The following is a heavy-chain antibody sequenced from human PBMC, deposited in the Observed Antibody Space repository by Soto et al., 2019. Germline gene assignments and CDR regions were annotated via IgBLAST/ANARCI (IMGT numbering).Heavy chain of an antibody. V-gene: IGHV4-59*01. D-gene: IGHD3-3*01. CDR3: ARFLRSGSHWSAFDI. J-gene: IGHJ3*02. CDR1: GGAISDYY. Sequence: QVQLQESGPGLVKPTETLSLTCTVSGGAISDYYWSWIRQPPGEGLEWIGHIYNTGRPTYSPSLKSRGTISVDKSKNQFSLNLNSVTAADTVVYFCARFLRSGSHWSAFDIWGQGTKVTVSP. CDR2: IYNTGRP.